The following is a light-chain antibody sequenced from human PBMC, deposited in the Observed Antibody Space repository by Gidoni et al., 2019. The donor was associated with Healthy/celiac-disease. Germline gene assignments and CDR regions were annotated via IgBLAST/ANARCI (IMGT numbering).Light chain of an antibody. CDR1: QSVSSNY. Sequence: EIVLPQSPGTLSLSPGARATLSCRASQSVSSNYLAWYQQKPGQDPRRLIYGASSRATGIPDRFSGRGSGTDFTLTISRLEPEDFIVDYCQQYGSSPPMYTFGQGTKLEIK. CDR3: QQYGSSPPMYT. CDR2: GAS. V-gene: IGKV3-20*01. J-gene: IGKJ2*01.